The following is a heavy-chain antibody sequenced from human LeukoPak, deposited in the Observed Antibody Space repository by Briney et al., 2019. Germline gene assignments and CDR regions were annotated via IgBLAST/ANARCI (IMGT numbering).Heavy chain of an antibody. J-gene: IGHJ6*02. CDR3: ASSGGGSNYHYYGMDV. CDR1: GGSISSYY. CDR2: ISYSGTT. V-gene: IGHV4-59*08. Sequence: SETLSLTCTVSGGSISSYYWSWIRQPPGKGLEWIGYISYSGTTNYNPSLKSRVAISVDPSKNQVSLKLSSVTAADTAVYYCASSGGGSNYHYYGMDVWGPGTTVTVAS. D-gene: IGHD2-15*01.